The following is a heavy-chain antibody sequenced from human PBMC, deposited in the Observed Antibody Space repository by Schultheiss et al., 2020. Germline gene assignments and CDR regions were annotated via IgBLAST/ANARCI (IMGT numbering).Heavy chain of an antibody. D-gene: IGHD3-3*01. CDR1: GYTFTSYY. V-gene: IGHV1-69*13. Sequence: SVKVSCKASGYTFTSYYMHWVRQAPGQGLEWMGGIIPIFGTANYAQKFQGRVTITADESTSTAYMELSSLRSEDTAVYYCARVRSSYWYFDLWGRGTLVTVSS. CDR3: ARVRSSYWYFDL. CDR2: IIPIFGTA. J-gene: IGHJ2*01.